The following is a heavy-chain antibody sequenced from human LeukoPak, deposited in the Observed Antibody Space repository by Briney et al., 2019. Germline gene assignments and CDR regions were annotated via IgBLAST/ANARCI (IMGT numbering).Heavy chain of an antibody. CDR3: AKDRSNTWSFDS. D-gene: IGHD6-13*01. V-gene: IGHV3-30*18. CDR2: ISYDESDR. CDR1: GFLLTDYG. J-gene: IGHJ4*02. Sequence: GGSLRLSCAASGFLLTDYGMHWVRQAPGKGLEWLSMISYDESDRFYADSVRGRFTISRDTSRNTLYLQMYSLRVEDTAVYFCAKDRSNTWSFDSWGQGTLVTVSS.